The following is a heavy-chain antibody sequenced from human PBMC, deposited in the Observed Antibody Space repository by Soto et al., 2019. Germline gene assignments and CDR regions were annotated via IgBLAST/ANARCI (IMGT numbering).Heavy chain of an antibody. CDR1: GFNFSSYA. J-gene: IGHJ4*02. CDR3: ARGLEAGYYFAY. V-gene: IGHV3-23*01. Sequence: EVQLLESGGRLIQPGGSLRLSCAASGFNFSSYAMGWIRQAPGKGPEWVAGITTSGDRSSYADSVKGRFTVSRDNSQNTMYLQLNSLRGDDTAIYYCARGLEAGYYFAYWGQGTLVTVSS. CDR2: ITTSGDRS. D-gene: IGHD3-22*01.